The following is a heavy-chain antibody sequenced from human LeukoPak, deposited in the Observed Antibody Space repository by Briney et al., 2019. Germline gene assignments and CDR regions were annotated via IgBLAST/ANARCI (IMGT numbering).Heavy chain of an antibody. V-gene: IGHV3-74*01. CDR3: AREDIVVVPAMGY. J-gene: IGHJ4*02. D-gene: IGHD2-2*01. CDR2: INSDGSST. Sequence: GGSLRLSCAASGFTFSSYWMHWVRQAPGKGLVWVSRINSDGSSTSYADPVKGRFTISRDNAKNTLYLQMNSLRAEDTAVYYCAREDIVVVPAMGYWGQGTLVTVSS. CDR1: GFTFSSYW.